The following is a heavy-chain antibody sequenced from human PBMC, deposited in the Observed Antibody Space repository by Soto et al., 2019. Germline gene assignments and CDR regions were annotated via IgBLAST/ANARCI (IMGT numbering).Heavy chain of an antibody. J-gene: IGHJ3*02. CDR1: GGSFSGYY. CDR3: ASATTVVRQDAFDI. D-gene: IGHD4-17*01. V-gene: IGHV4-34*01. CDR2: INHSGST. Sequence: ASETLSLTCAVYGGSFSGYYWSWIRQPPGKGLEWIGEINHSGSTNYNPSLKSRVTISVDTSKNQFSLKLSSVTAADTAVYYCASATTVVRQDAFDIWGQGTMVTVSS.